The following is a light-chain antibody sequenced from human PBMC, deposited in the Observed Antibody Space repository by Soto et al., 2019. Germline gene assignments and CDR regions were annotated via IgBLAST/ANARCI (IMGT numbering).Light chain of an antibody. CDR3: QQRSRWHRT. CDR2: DAA. V-gene: IGKV3-11*01. CDR1: QSVSSD. J-gene: IGKJ1*01. Sequence: EVVLTQSPATLSLSPGERATLACRASQSVSSDVGWYRQKPCQAPRLLIYDAANRATGVPTRFSRSGSGTYFTLTISSLEPEAFGVYPCQQRSRWHRTFGKWRKVDMK.